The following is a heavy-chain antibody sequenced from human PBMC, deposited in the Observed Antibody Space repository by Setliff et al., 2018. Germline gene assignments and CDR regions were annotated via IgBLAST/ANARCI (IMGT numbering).Heavy chain of an antibody. Sequence: LRLSCTASGFTFGDYAMSWVRQAPGKGLEWVGLIRSKAYGGTTEYAASVKGRFTISRDDSKSIAYLQMNSLKTEDTAVYYCTRAKWGLLLPAENYYGMDVWGQGTTVTVSS. CDR1: GFTFGDYA. J-gene: IGHJ6*02. CDR2: IRSKAYGGTT. CDR3: TRAKWGLLLPAENYYGMDV. V-gene: IGHV3-49*04. D-gene: IGHD1-26*01.